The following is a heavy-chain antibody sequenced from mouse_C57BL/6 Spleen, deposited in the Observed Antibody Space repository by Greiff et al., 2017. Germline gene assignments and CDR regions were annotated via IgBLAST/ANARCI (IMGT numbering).Heavy chain of an antibody. CDR1: GYTFTSYW. CDR3: AGGGPIYYYGSSYFDY. V-gene: IGHV1-53*01. D-gene: IGHD1-1*01. J-gene: IGHJ2*01. Sequence: QVQLQQSGTELVKPGASVKLSCKASGYTFTSYWMHWVKQRPGQGLEWIGNINPSNGGTNYNEKFKSKATLTVDKSSSTAYMQLSSLTSEDSAVYYCAGGGPIYYYGSSYFDYWGQGTPLTVSS. CDR2: INPSNGGT.